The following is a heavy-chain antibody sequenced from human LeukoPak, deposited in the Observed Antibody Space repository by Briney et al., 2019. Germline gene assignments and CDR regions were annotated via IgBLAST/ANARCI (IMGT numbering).Heavy chain of an antibody. CDR1: GGSISSSSYY. J-gene: IGHJ4*02. CDR2: IYYSGST. V-gene: IGHV4-39*07. D-gene: IGHD5-18*01. CDR3: ARVDTAMVTAFDY. Sequence: PSETLSLTCTVSGGSISSSSYYWGWIRQPPGKGLEWIGSIYYSGSTYYNPSLKSRVTISVDTSKNQFSLKLSSVTAADTAVYYCARVDTAMVTAFDYWGQGTLVTVSS.